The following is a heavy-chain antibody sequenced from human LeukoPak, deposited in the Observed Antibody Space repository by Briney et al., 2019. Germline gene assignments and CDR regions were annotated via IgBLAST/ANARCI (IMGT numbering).Heavy chain of an antibody. CDR2: ISSISSDI. V-gene: IGHV3-21*01. CDR3: ARVWVNWFDP. Sequence: GGSLRLSCAASGFTFSSYSMNWVRQAPGKGLEWGSSISSISSDIYYADSVKGRFTISRDNAKNSLYLQMNSLRAEDTAVYYCARVWVNWFDPWGQGTLVTVSS. J-gene: IGHJ5*02. CDR1: GFTFSSYS. D-gene: IGHD7-27*01.